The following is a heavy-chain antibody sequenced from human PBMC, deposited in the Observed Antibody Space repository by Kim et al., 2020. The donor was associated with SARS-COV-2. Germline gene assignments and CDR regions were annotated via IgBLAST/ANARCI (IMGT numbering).Heavy chain of an antibody. Sequence: SAYYADSVKGRFTISRDNSKNPLYLQMNSLRAEDTAVYYCAKDYGGNPFDHWGQGTLVTVSS. CDR2: SA. J-gene: IGHJ4*02. D-gene: IGHD4-17*01. V-gene: IGHV3-23*01. CDR3: AKDYGGNPFDH.